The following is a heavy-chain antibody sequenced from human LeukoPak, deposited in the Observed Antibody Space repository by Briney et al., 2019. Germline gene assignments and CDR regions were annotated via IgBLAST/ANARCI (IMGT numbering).Heavy chain of an antibody. V-gene: IGHV4-34*01. CDR2: INHSGST. CDR1: GGSFSGYY. Sequence: SETLSLTCAVYGGSFSGYYWSWIRQPPGKGLEWIAEINHSGSTNYNPSLRIRVTISVDTSKIQFFLTLPSVTAADTALFYCARVSVEGRGPPRYHFDSWGQGTLVAVSS. J-gene: IGHJ4*02. D-gene: IGHD3-10*01. CDR3: ARVSVEGRGPPRYHFDS.